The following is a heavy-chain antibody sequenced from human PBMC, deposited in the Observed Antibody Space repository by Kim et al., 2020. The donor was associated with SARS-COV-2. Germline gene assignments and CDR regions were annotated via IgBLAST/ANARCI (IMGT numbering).Heavy chain of an antibody. Sequence: ASVKVSCKASGYTFTSYAMNWVRLAPGQGLEWMGWIITNSGNPTYAQGFTGRFVFSLDTSVSTAYLQISSLKAADTAGYYCARDRALLWFGVHTGGWFDP. CDR1: GYTFTSYA. V-gene: IGHV7-4-1*02. D-gene: IGHD3-10*01. CDR3: ARDRALLWFGVHTGGWFDP. CDR2: IITNSGNP. J-gene: IGHJ5*02.